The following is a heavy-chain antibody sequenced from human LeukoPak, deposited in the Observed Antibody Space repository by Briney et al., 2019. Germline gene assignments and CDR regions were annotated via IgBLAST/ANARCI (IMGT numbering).Heavy chain of an antibody. CDR1: GGSFSGYY. V-gene: IGHV4-34*01. D-gene: IGHD6-13*01. CDR3: VSGSSWYHYFDY. J-gene: IGHJ4*02. Sequence: SETLSLTCAVYGGSFSGYYWSWIRQPPGKGLEWIGEINHSGSTNYNPSLKSRVTISVDTSKNQFSLKLSSVTAADTAVYYCVSGSSWYHYFDYWGQGTLVTVSS. CDR2: INHSGST.